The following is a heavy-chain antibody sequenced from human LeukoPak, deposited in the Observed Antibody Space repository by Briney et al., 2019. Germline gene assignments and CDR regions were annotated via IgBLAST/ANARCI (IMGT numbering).Heavy chain of an antibody. CDR1: GYSISSGYY. CDR2: IYHSGSA. Sequence: SETLSLTCAVSGYSISSGYYWGWIRQPPGKGLEWIGNIYHSGSAYYNTSLKSRVTMSVGPSKNQFSLKLSSVTATDTAMYYCVRDIYNSDWTALDYWGQGTLVTVSS. D-gene: IGHD6-19*01. CDR3: VRDIYNSDWTALDY. J-gene: IGHJ4*02. V-gene: IGHV4-38-2*02.